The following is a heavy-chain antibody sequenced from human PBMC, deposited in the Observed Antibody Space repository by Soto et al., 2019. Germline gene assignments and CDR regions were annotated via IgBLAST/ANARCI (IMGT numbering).Heavy chain of an antibody. V-gene: IGHV1-46*01. Sequence: QVHLVQSGAEVKKPGASVKVSCKAPGSTFTNYFLHWVGQAPGQGLEWLGIIRPSGGRTEYAQRFQGRVTMTRDTSTSTVYMELTSLTSEDTAVYYCAREPNESYYFDYWGQGTLVTVSS. CDR1: GSTFTNYF. CDR3: AREPNESYYFDY. CDR2: IRPSGGRT. J-gene: IGHJ4*02. D-gene: IGHD5-18*01.